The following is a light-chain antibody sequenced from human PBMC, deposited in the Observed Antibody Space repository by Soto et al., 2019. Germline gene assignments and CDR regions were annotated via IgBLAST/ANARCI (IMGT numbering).Light chain of an antibody. CDR1: RSISTK. CDR3: QQYNSWPLT. CDR2: GAS. V-gene: IGKV3-15*01. Sequence: IMMTNSPATLSMSPGERATLSCRASRSISTKVACYQQKPGQAPRLLIDGASTRATGVPARFSGSGSGTEFTLSISSLQSEHFAVYYCQQYNSWPLTFGGGTKVDIK. J-gene: IGKJ4*01.